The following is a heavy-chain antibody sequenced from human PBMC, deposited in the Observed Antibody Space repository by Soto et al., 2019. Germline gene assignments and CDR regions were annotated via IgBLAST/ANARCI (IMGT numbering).Heavy chain of an antibody. CDR3: ARDNNYDGSGRPTPGGWFDP. D-gene: IGHD3-10*01. CDR2: INPNSGGT. Sequence: ASVKVSFKASGYTFTGYYMHWVRQAPGQGLEWMGWINPNSGGTNYAQKFQGWVTMTRDTSISTAYMELSRLRSDDTAVYYCARDNNYDGSGRPTPGGWFDPRAQRTLVTCSS. CDR1: GYTFTGYY. V-gene: IGHV1-2*04. J-gene: IGHJ5*02.